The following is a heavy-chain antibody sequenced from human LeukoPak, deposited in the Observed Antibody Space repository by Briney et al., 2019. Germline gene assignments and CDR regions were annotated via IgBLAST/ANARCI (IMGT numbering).Heavy chain of an antibody. V-gene: IGHV3-66*02. CDR1: GFSVSSNY. D-gene: IGHD5-24*01. J-gene: IGHJ3*02. CDR3: ARQRDGYNSDPFDI. CDR2: IYYGGRT. Sequence: HPGGSLRLSCAASGFSVSSNYMSWIRQPPGKGLEWVSVIYYGGRTDYTDPVKGRFTVSRDTSKNTMYLQMNSLKTEDTALYYCARQRDGYNSDPFDIWGQGTMVTVFS.